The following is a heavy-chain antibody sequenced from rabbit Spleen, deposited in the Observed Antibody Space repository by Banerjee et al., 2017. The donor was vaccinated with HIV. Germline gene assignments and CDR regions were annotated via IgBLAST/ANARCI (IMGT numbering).Heavy chain of an antibody. CDR2: IDTATAKG. CDR3: ARDLDGVIGWNFGW. Sequence: QSLEESGGDLVKPGASLTLTCTASGIDFSRDYYMCWVRQAPGKGLEWIGCIDTATAKGVYASWVNGRFTISKTSSTTVTLQMTSLTTADTATYFCARDLDGVIGWNFGWWGPGTLVTVS. CDR1: GIDFSRDYY. V-gene: IGHV1S40*01. J-gene: IGHJ4*01. D-gene: IGHD4-1*01.